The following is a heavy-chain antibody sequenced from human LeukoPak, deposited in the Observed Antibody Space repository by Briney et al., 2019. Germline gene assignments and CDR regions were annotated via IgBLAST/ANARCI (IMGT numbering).Heavy chain of an antibody. CDR2: IYYSGST. CDR1: GGSFSSYY. J-gene: IGHJ4*02. CDR3: ARHVGRAGDEPYFDY. V-gene: IGHV4-59*04. Sequence: PSETLSLTCTVSGGSFSSYYWSWIRQPAGKGLEWIGSIYYSGSTYYNPSLKSRVTISVDTSKNQFSLKLSSVTAADTAVYYCARHVGRAGDEPYFDYWGQGALVTVSS. D-gene: IGHD4-17*01.